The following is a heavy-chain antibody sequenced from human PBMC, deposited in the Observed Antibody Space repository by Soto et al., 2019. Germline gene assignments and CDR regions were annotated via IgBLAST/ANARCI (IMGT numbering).Heavy chain of an antibody. CDR2: IVVVSGST. Sequence: SVKVSCKASGFDFGSFGIQFLRQTRGRGLEWIGWIVVVSGSTNYARHFQGRVAISRDMSSSTAYLDLYDVKSDDTAVYFCSADHPHMAMGWPVWGQGTTVTVSS. CDR1: GFDFGSFG. CDR3: SADHPHMAMGWPV. V-gene: IGHV1-58*02. D-gene: IGHD1-26*01. J-gene: IGHJ6*02.